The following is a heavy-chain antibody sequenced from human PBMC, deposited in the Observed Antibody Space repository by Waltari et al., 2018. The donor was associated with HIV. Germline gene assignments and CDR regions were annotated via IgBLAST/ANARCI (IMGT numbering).Heavy chain of an antibody. V-gene: IGHV1-69*01. D-gene: IGHD6-13*01. Sequence: QVQLVQSGAGVRRPGSSVKVPCNAYSGTFKTYAITWVRQVPGQGLEWMGGTSPFVETPGSAQRLQAGRPLAADEATTTAYMELNNLRFDDKCIYYCARSRAVTHKFDIWFDPWGQGTLVTVS. J-gene: IGHJ5*02. CDR2: TSPFVETP. CDR3: ARSRAVTHKFDIWFDP. CDR1: SGTFKTYA.